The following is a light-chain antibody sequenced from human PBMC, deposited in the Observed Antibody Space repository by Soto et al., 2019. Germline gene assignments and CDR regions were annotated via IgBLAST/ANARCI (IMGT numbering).Light chain of an antibody. J-gene: IGLJ2*01. Sequence: QSVLTQPASVSGSPGQSITISCTGTSSDVGGYNYVSWYQQHPGKAPKLMIYEVSNRPSGVSNRFSGSKSGNTASLTISGLQAEDEADYYCSSYTSSRKVVFGGGTKVTVL. CDR1: SSDVGGYNY. V-gene: IGLV2-14*01. CDR3: SSYTSSRKVV. CDR2: EVS.